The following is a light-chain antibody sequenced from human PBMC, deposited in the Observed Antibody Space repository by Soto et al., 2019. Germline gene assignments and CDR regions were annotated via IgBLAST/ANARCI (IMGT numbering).Light chain of an antibody. CDR1: QDISNY. Sequence: DIQMTQSPSSLSASVGDRVTITCQASQDISNYLNWYQQKPGKAPKLLIYDASNLETGVPSRFSGSASGTDFTFTISRLQPEDIATYYCQQYDNLPRLTFGGGTKVEIK. V-gene: IGKV1-33*01. J-gene: IGKJ4*01. CDR3: QQYDNLPRLT. CDR2: DAS.